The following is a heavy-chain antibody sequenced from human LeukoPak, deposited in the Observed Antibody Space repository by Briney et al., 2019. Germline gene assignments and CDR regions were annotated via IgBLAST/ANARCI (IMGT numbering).Heavy chain of an antibody. CDR1: GDSVSSNSAA. J-gene: IGHJ6*03. CDR2: TYYRSKWYN. V-gene: IGHV6-1*01. CDR3: ARGGSIAAAGETYYYYYYMDV. Sequence: SQTLSLTCAISGDSVSSNSAAWNWIRQSPSRGLEWLGRTYYRSKWYNDYAVSVKSRITINPDTSKNQFSLQLNSVTPEDTAVYYCARGGSIAAAGETYYYYYYMDVWGKGTTVTVSS. D-gene: IGHD6-13*01.